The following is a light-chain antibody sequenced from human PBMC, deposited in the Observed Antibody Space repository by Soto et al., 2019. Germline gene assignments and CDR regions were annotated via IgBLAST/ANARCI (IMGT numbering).Light chain of an antibody. J-gene: IGLJ3*02. CDR3: AAWDGSLNVVL. CDR1: SSNIGTNT. Sequence: QSALTKPPSASGTPGRRVTISCSGSSSNIGTNTVNWYQQFPRSAPKLLMYSSNQRPSGVPDRFSGSKSGTSASLAISGLQSEDEADYYCAAWDGSLNVVLFGGGTKVTVL. CDR2: SSN. V-gene: IGLV1-44*01.